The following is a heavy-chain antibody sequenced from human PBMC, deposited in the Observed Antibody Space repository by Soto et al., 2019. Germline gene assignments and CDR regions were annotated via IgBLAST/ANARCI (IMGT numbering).Heavy chain of an antibody. J-gene: IGHJ3*02. CDR1: GFTFSSYG. V-gene: IGHV3-33*01. CDR3: ARDYYGSGSFGQVAFEI. CDR2: IWYDGSNK. D-gene: IGHD3-10*01. Sequence: HPGGSLRLSCAASGFTFSSYGMHWVRQAPGKGLEWVAVIWYDGSNKYYADSVKGRFTISRDNSKNTLYLQMNSLRAEDTAVYYCARDYYGSGSFGQVAFEIWGQGTMVTLSS.